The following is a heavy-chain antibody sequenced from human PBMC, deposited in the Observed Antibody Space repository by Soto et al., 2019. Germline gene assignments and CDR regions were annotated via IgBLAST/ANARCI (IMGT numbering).Heavy chain of an antibody. V-gene: IGHV3-30*03. CDR2: ISYDGSNK. D-gene: IGHD3-10*01. J-gene: IGHJ4*02. CDR1: GVSFSSYG. Sequence: GGSVRLSCAASGVSFSSYGMHWVRQAPGKGLEWVAVISYDGSNKYYADSVKGRFTISRDNSKNQFSLKVSSVTAADTAVYYCARGVRYFDYWGQGTLVTVSS. CDR3: ARGVRYFDY.